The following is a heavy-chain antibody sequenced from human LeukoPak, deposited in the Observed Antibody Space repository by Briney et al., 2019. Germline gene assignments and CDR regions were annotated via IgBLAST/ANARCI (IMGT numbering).Heavy chain of an antibody. CDR2: ISGSGGST. J-gene: IGHJ4*02. V-gene: IGHV3-23*01. CDR3: TTGGEFSYFDY. D-gene: IGHD4-17*01. CDR1: GFTFSSYA. Sequence: GGSLRLSCAASGFTFSSYAMSWVRQAPGKGLEWVSAISGSGGSTYYADSVKGRFTISRDNSKNTLYLQMNSLRAEDTAVHYCTTGGEFSYFDYWGQGTLVTVSS.